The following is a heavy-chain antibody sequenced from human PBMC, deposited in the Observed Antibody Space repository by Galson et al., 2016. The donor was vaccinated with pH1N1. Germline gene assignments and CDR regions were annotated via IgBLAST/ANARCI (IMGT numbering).Heavy chain of an antibody. CDR2: IYYSGST. CDR3: ARARKITRQTFWATADALRGGSGRFDY. D-gene: IGHD3-10*01. J-gene: IGHJ4*02. V-gene: IGHV4-39*07. Sequence: ETLSLTCTVSGGSISTSNFYWGWIRQSPGKGLEWIGNIYYSGSTYYNPSLKSRVTISVDTSKKQFSLNLNSVTAADTAVDYCARARKITRQTFWATADALRGGSGRFDYWGQGTLVTVSS. CDR1: GGSISTSNFY.